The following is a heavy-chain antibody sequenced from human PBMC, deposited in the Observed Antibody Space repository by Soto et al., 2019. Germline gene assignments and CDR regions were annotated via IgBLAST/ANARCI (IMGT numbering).Heavy chain of an antibody. D-gene: IGHD6-19*01. Sequence: ASVKVSYKASGYTFTSYGISWVRQAPGQGLEWMGWISAYNGNTNYAQKLQGRVTMTTDTSTSTAYMELRSLRSDDTAVYYCARDPVAADAFDIWGQGTMVTVSS. CDR3: ARDPVAADAFDI. CDR1: GYTFTSYG. J-gene: IGHJ3*02. CDR2: ISAYNGNT. V-gene: IGHV1-18*01.